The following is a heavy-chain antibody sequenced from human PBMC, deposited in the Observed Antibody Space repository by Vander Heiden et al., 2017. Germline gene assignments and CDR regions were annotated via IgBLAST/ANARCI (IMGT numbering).Heavy chain of an antibody. Sequence: QVQLVQFGAEVTKTGASAKVSCKVSGYTFTSYGISWVLQAPGPWIEWRGWISAYNGNTNYAQKLQGRVTMTTDTSTSTAYMELRSLRSDDTAVYYCARTPGSGWYSLDYWGQGTLVTVSS. V-gene: IGHV1-18*01. CDR2: ISAYNGNT. D-gene: IGHD6-19*01. CDR1: GYTFTSYG. CDR3: ARTPGSGWYSLDY. J-gene: IGHJ4*02.